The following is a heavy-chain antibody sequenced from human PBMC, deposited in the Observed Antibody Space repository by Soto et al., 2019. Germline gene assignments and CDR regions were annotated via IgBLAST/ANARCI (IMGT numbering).Heavy chain of an antibody. CDR3: ATMPIIIVVAGRLDS. V-gene: IGHV1-24*01. J-gene: IGHJ4*02. CDR1: GYTLTELS. CDR2: FDPANDET. D-gene: IGHD6-19*01. Sequence: WASVKVSCKVSGYTLTELSIHWVRQAPGKGLEWMGNFDPANDETIFAQKFQGRVTMTEDTSTDTAYMELSRLRSEDTAVYYCATMPIIIVVAGRLDSWGQGTLVTVCS.